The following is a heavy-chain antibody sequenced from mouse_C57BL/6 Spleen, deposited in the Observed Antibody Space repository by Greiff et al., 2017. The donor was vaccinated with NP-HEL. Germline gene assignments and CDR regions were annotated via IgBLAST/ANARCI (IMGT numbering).Heavy chain of an antibody. Sequence: VQLQQPGAELVRPGASVKLSCTASGFTFTDDYMHWVKQRPEQGLEWIGWIDPYNGDTEYAPKFQGKATLTADTSSNTAYLQLSSLTSEDTAVYYCTTPYGAYWGQGTLVTVSA. CDR3: TTPYGAY. D-gene: IGHD1-1*01. J-gene: IGHJ3*01. CDR1: GFTFTDDY. CDR2: IDPYNGDT. V-gene: IGHV14-4*01.